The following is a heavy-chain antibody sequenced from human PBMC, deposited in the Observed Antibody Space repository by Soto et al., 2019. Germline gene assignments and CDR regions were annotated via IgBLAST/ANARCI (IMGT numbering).Heavy chain of an antibody. CDR3: ARDFVVGGPTINYYYGMDV. CDR2: IYSAGNT. J-gene: IGHJ6*02. CDR1: GFTVSSNY. V-gene: IGHV3-66*01. Sequence: GGSLRLSCAASGFTVSSNYMSWVRQAPGKGLERISIIYSAGNTYYADSVKGRLTISSDNSKNTLYLQMNSLGAEDTAVYFCARDFVVGGPTINYYYGMDVWGQGTTVTVSS. D-gene: IGHD1-26*01.